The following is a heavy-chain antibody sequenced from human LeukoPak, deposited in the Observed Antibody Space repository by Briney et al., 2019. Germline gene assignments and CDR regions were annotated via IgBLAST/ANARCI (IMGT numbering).Heavy chain of an antibody. D-gene: IGHD3-22*01. CDR3: AREGGGALYYDSSGYYAFDI. CDR1: GYTFTSYA. Sequence: GASVKVSCKASGYTFTSYAMHWVRQAPGQRLEWMGWINAGNGNTKYSQKFQGRVTITADKSTSTAYMELSSLRSEDTAVYYCAREGGGALYYDSSGYYAFDIWGQGQWSPSLQ. CDR2: INAGNGNT. V-gene: IGHV1-3*01. J-gene: IGHJ3*02.